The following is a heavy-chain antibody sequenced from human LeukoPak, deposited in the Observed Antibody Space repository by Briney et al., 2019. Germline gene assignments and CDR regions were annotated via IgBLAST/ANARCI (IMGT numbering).Heavy chain of an antibody. Sequence: ASVKVSCTASGGTFSSYAISWVRQAPGQGLEWMGRIIPILGIANYAQKFQGRVTITADKSTSTAYMELSSLRSEDTAVYYCASCNQTGEVRAFDIWGQGTMVTVSS. CDR2: IIPILGIA. CDR1: GGTFSSYA. J-gene: IGHJ3*02. V-gene: IGHV1-69*04. CDR3: ASCNQTGEVRAFDI. D-gene: IGHD7-27*01.